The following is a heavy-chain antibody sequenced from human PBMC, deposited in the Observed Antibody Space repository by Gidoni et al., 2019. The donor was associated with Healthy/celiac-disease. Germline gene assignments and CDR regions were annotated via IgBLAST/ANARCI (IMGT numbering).Heavy chain of an antibody. CDR2: INPNSGGT. D-gene: IGHD3-3*01. Sequence: QVQLVQSGAEVKKPGASVKVSCKASGYPFTGYYMHWVRQAPGQGLEWMGWINPNSGGTNYAQKFQGRVTMTRDTSISTAYMELSRLRSDDTAVYYCARGAILRFLEWLCWFDPWGQGTLVTVSS. J-gene: IGHJ5*02. V-gene: IGHV1-2*02. CDR3: ARGAILRFLEWLCWFDP. CDR1: GYPFTGYY.